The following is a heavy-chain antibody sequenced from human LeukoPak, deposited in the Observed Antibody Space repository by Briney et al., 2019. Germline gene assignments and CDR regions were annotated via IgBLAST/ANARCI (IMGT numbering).Heavy chain of an antibody. J-gene: IGHJ4*02. CDR3: AKDNVAAAGRYFDY. V-gene: IGHV3-30*18. CDR2: ISYDGSNK. Sequence: PGGTLRLSCAASGFTFSNYGMHWVRQAPAKGLEWVALISYDGSNKYFADSVKGRFTISRDNSKNTLYLQMHSMRAEDTAVYYCAKDNVAAAGRYFDYWGQGTLVTVSS. CDR1: GFTFSNYG. D-gene: IGHD6-13*01.